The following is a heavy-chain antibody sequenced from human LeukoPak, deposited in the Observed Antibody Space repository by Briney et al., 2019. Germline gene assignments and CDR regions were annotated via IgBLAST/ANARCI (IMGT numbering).Heavy chain of an antibody. D-gene: IGHD6-19*01. Sequence: GGSLRLSCAASGFTFDDYGMSWVRQAPGKGLEWVSAISGSGGSTYYAGSVKGRFTISRDNSKNTLYLQMNSLRAEDTAVYYCAKAPSSSGWIPFDYWGQGTLVTVSS. J-gene: IGHJ4*02. CDR1: GFTFDDYG. V-gene: IGHV3-23*01. CDR2: ISGSGGST. CDR3: AKAPSSSGWIPFDY.